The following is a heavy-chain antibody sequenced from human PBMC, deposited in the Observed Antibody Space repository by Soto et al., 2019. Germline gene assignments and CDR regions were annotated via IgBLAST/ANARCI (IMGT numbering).Heavy chain of an antibody. CDR3: ARGRIVLMVYAIVGYYGMDV. CDR2: CIPIFGTA. D-gene: IGHD2-8*01. J-gene: IGHJ6*02. Sequence: QVQLVQSGAEVKKPGSSVKVSCKASGGTFSSYAISWVRQAPGQGLEGMGGCIPIFGTANYAQKFQGRVTITADESTSTAYMELSSLRSEDTAVYYCARGRIVLMVYAIVGYYGMDVWGQGTTVTVSS. CDR1: GGTFSSYA. V-gene: IGHV1-69*01.